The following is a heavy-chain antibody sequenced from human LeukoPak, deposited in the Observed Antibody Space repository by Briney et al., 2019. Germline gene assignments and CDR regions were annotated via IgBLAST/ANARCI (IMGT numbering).Heavy chain of an antibody. CDR1: GGSISNYY. CDR2: IYPSGST. D-gene: IGHD2-21*02. Sequence: SETLSLTCTVSGGSISNYYWSWIRQPAGKGLEWIGRIYPSGSTNYNPSLKSRVTMSVDTSKNQFSPKLSSVTAADTAVYYCARYPPFCGGDCPSDAFDIWGQGTMVTVSS. J-gene: IGHJ3*02. V-gene: IGHV4-4*07. CDR3: ARYPPFCGGDCPSDAFDI.